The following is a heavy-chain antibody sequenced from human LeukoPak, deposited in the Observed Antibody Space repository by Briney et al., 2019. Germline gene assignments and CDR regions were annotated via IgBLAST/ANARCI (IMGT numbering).Heavy chain of an antibody. V-gene: IGHV3-30*03. CDR1: GFTFSRYS. CDR2: ISYDGSNK. CDR3: ARGDGYCDY. D-gene: IGHD5-24*01. Sequence: GGSLRLSCAASGFTFSRYSMNWVRQAPGKGLEWVAVISYDGSNKYYADSVKGRFTISRDNSKNTLYLQMNSLRAEDTAVYYCARGDGYCDYWGQGTLVTVSS. J-gene: IGHJ4*02.